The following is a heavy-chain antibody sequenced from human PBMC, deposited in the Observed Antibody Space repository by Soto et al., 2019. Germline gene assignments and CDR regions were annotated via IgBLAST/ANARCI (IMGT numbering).Heavy chain of an antibody. CDR3: ARDWDSMVRGVILGY. Sequence: QVHLVESGGGVVQPGRSLRLSCAASGFTLSTYGMHWVRQAPGKGLEWVAVMWYDGSNKYYADSVKGRFTISRDSSKNTLYLQTNSLRVDDTAVYYCARDWDSMVRGVILGYWGQGTLVTVSS. D-gene: IGHD3-10*01. J-gene: IGHJ4*02. CDR1: GFTLSTYG. V-gene: IGHV3-33*01. CDR2: MWYDGSNK.